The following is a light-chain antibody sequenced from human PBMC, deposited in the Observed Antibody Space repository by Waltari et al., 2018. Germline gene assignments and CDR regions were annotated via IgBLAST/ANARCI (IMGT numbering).Light chain of an antibody. CDR1: QGISNS. CDR3: RQYYSTPYT. V-gene: IGKV1-NL1*01. Sequence: IQMTPSPSSLSASVGARVTITCRASQGISNSLAWYQQKPGKAPKLLLYAASRLESGVPSRFSGSGSGTDYTLSISSRQPEDFATYGCRQYYSTPYTFGQGTKLEIK. CDR2: AAS. J-gene: IGKJ2*01.